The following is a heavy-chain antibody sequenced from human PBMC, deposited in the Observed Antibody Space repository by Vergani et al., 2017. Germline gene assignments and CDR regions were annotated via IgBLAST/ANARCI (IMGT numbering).Heavy chain of an antibody. Sequence: EVQLVESGGGIVKPGGSLRLSCVASGFSFRNAWMNWVRRTPGKGLEWVGRIKSTFDRGTTDYAAAVKGRFTISRDDSKNTLFLQMNGLKTEDIGVYYCTKDHRYCGDGSCYWLRDHHYYGMDVWGRGTTVTVSS. CDR1: GFSFRNAW. CDR2: IKSTFDRGTT. V-gene: IGHV3-15*07. D-gene: IGHD2-21*01. CDR3: TKDHRYCGDGSCYWLRDHHYYGMDV. J-gene: IGHJ6*02.